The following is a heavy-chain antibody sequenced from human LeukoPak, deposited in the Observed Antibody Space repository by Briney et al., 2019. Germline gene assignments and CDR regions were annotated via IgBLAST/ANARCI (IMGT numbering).Heavy chain of an antibody. D-gene: IGHD1-26*01. CDR2: IRGSGGST. V-gene: IGHV3-23*01. J-gene: IGHJ5*02. CDR3: AKDRWPWEYSGSYPVWFDP. Sequence: GGSLRLSCAASGFTFSSYGMSWVRQAPGKGLEWVSAIRGSGGSTYYADSVKGRFTISRDNSKNTLYLQMNSLRAEDTAVYYCAKDRWPWEYSGSYPVWFDPWGQGTLVTVSS. CDR1: GFTFSSYG.